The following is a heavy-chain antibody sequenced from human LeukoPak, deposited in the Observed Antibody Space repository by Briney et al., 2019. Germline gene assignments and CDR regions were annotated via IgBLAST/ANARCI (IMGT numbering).Heavy chain of an antibody. Sequence: PGGSLRLSCAASGFTFSSYSMNWVRQAPGKGLEWVSSISSSSYIYYADSVKGRFTISRDNAKNSLYLQMNSLRAEDTAVYYCARDGLYSIEDYWGQGTLVTVSS. J-gene: IGHJ4*02. CDR3: ARDGLYSIEDY. CDR2: ISSSSYI. CDR1: GFTFSSYS. D-gene: IGHD2-15*01. V-gene: IGHV3-21*01.